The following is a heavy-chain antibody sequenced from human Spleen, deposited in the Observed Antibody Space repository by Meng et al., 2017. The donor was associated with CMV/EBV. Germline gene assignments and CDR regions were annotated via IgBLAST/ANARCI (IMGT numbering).Heavy chain of an antibody. CDR1: GGSFSGNY. CDR2: INHSGST. Sequence: YGGSFSGNYGSWIRQPPGKGLEWIGEINHSGSTNYNPSLKSRVTISVDTSKNQFSLKLSSVTAADTAVYYCARVPTWGITAAGPYYWGQGTLVTVSS. J-gene: IGHJ4*02. CDR3: ARVPTWGITAAGPYY. V-gene: IGHV4-34*01. D-gene: IGHD6-13*01.